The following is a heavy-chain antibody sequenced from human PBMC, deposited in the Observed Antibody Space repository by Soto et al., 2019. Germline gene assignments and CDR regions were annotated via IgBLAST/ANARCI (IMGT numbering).Heavy chain of an antibody. D-gene: IGHD6-13*01. V-gene: IGHV3-48*02. CDR2: ITSSGTTV. CDR3: ARGSSNWAYYFDF. J-gene: IGHJ4*02. CDR1: GFTFSSYS. Sequence: EVHLVESGGGLVQPGGSLRLSCAASGFTFSSYSLNWVRQAPGKGLEWVSYITSSGTTVYYADSVRGRFTISRDNAKNSLYLQMNSLRDHDTAVYYCARGSSNWAYYFDFWGQGTLVTVSS.